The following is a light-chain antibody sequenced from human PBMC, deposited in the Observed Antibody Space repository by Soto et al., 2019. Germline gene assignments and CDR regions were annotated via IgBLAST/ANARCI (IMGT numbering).Light chain of an antibody. CDR3: HPYNSLWT. J-gene: IGKJ1*01. CDR1: QSISSW. CDR2: KAS. Sequence: DIQMTQSPSTLSASVGDRVTITCRASQSISSWLAWYQQKQGKAPMLLIYKASVLESGVPSRFSGSGSGTEFTLTIRSLQPDDFATYFCHPYNSLWTFGQGTKVEIK. V-gene: IGKV1-5*03.